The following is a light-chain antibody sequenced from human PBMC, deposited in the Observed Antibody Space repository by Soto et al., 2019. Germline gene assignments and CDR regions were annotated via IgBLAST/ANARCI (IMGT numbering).Light chain of an antibody. V-gene: IGKV3-15*01. CDR3: QQYGSSGT. CDR2: GAS. Sequence: ERVMTQSPATLSVSPGERATLSCRASQSVGGDLAWYQQKPGQAPRLLIYGASSRAPGIPDRFSGSGSGTEFTLTISSLQSEDFAVYYCQQYGSSGTFGQGTKVDIK. J-gene: IGKJ1*01. CDR1: QSVGGD.